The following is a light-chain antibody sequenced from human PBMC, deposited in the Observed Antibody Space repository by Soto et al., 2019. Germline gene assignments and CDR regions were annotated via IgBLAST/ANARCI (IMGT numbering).Light chain of an antibody. CDR2: EVS. Sequence: QSALTQPPSASGSPGQSVTISCTGTSSDVGGYNYVSWYQQHPGKAPKLMIYEVSKRPSGVPDCFSGSKSGNTASLTVSGLQPEDEADYYCSSYAGSNKSVFGTGTKVTV. CDR3: SSYAGSNKSV. CDR1: SSDVGGYNY. V-gene: IGLV2-8*01. J-gene: IGLJ1*01.